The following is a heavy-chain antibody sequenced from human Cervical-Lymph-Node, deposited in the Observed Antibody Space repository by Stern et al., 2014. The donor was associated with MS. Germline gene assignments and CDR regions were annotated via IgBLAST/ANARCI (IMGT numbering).Heavy chain of an antibody. J-gene: IGHJ5*02. CDR2: INPISVVT. D-gene: IGHD6-6*01. V-gene: IGHV1-2*02. Sequence: VQLVESGAEVKKPGASVKVSCKASGYTFNYYMHWVRQAPGQGPEWMGRINPISVVTDYARKFQGRVTMTRDTSISTAYMELSRLRSDDTAVYYCAKDYSTSSSNWFDPWGQGTLVTVSS. CDR3: AKDYSTSSSNWFDP. CDR1: GYTFNYY.